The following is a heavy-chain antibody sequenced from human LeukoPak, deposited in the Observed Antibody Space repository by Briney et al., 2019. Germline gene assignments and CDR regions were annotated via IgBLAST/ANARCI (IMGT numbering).Heavy chain of an antibody. J-gene: IGHJ3*02. CDR2: IRYDGSNK. CDR3: AKDFRVGYCSSTSCYTIDNAFDI. Sequence: AGGSLRLSCAASGFTFSSYGMHWVRQAPGKGLEWVAFIRYDGSNKYYADSVKGRFTISRDNSKNTLYLQMNSLRAEDTAVYYCAKDFRVGYCSSTSCYTIDNAFDIWGQGTMVTVSS. V-gene: IGHV3-30*02. D-gene: IGHD2-2*02. CDR1: GFTFSSYG.